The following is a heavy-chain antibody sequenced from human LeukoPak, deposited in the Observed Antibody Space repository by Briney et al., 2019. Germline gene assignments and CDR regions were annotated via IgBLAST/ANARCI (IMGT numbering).Heavy chain of an antibody. J-gene: IGHJ4*02. CDR2: IKQDGSEK. CDR1: GFTFSSYW. D-gene: IGHD3-3*01. V-gene: IGHV3-7*01. CDR3: ARGHVLRFLEGIDY. Sequence: GGSLRLSCAASGFTFSSYWVSWVRQAPGKGLEWVANIKQDGSEKYYVDSVKGRFTISRDNAKNSLYLQMNSLRAEDTAVYCCARGHVLRFLEGIDYWGQGTLVTVSS.